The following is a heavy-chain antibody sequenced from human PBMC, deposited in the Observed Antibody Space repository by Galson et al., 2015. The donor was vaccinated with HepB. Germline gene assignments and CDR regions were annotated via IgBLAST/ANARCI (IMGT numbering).Heavy chain of an antibody. V-gene: IGHV3-49*03. Sequence: SLRLSCAASGFTFGDYAMSWFRQAPGKGLEWVGFIRSKAYGGTTEYAASVKGRFTISRDDSKSIAYLQMNSLKTEDTAVYYCTRATRGNRQWMDVWGQGTTVTVSS. CDR2: IRSKAYGGTT. J-gene: IGHJ6*02. CDR3: TRATRGNRQWMDV. D-gene: IGHD4-23*01. CDR1: GFTFGDYA.